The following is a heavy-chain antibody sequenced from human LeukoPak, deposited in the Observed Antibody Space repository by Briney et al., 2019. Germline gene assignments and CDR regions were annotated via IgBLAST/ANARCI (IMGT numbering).Heavy chain of an antibody. CDR2: IRRDGGAK. D-gene: IGHD5-18*01. CDR1: GFTFGSYW. J-gene: IGHJ4*02. V-gene: IGHV3-7*01. CDR3: GRLSGDIAVFDF. Sequence: QPGGSLRLSXAASGFTFGSYWVSWVRQAPGQGLEWVATIRRDGGAKYYVDSVRGRFTISRDNAQNSLFLQMNSLIAAATSLYSCGRLSGDIAVFDFGGQGTLVTVSS.